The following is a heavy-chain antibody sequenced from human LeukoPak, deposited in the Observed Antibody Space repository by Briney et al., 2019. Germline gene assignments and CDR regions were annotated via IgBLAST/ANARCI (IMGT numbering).Heavy chain of an antibody. CDR3: ARSLRLGELSLTDFDY. V-gene: IGHV3-21*01. D-gene: IGHD3-16*02. CDR1: GFTFSSYS. CDR2: ISSSSSYI. J-gene: IGHJ4*02. Sequence: GGSLRLSCAASGFTFSSYSMNWVRQAPGKGLEWVSSISSSSSYIYYADSVKGRFTISRGNAKNSLYLQMNSLRAEDTAVYYCARSLRLGELSLTDFDYWGQGTLVTVSS.